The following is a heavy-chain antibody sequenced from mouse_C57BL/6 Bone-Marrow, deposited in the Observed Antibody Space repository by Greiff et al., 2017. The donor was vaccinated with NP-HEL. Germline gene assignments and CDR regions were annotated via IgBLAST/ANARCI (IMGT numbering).Heavy chain of an antibody. CDR2: INPNNGGT. J-gene: IGHJ3*01. CDR3: AGVTTKFAY. CDR1: GYTFTDYN. D-gene: IGHD2-2*01. V-gene: IGHV1-22*01. Sequence: EVKLVESGPELVKPGASVKMSCKASGYTFTDYNMHWVKQSHGKSLEWIGYINPNNGGTSYNQKFKGKATLTVNKSSSTAYMELRSLTSEDSAVYYCAGVTTKFAYWGQGTLVTVSA.